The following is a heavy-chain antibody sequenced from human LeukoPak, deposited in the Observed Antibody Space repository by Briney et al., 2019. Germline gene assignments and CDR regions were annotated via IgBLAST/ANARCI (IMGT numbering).Heavy chain of an antibody. J-gene: IGHJ4*02. CDR2: INPRGGNT. D-gene: IGHD3-22*01. V-gene: IGHV1-46*01. Sequence: GASVKVSCKASGYTFTSYSMYWVRQAPGQGLEWMGLINPRGGNTRYAQKFQGRVTMTRDTSTSTVYMELSSLRSEDTAMYYCARDRTHYYESSGYYSRWEYWGQGTLVTVSS. CDR3: ARDRTHYYESSGYYSRWEY. CDR1: GYTFTSYS.